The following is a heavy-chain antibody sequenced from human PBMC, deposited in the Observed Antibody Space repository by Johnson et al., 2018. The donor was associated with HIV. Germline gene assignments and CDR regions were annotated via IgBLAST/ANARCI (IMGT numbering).Heavy chain of an antibody. CDR3: ARHKAVADAFDI. D-gene: IGHD6-19*01. CDR2: ISSHGGST. CDR1: GFTFSSYA. Sequence: VLLVESGGGLVQPGGSLRLSCAASGFTFSSYAMHWVRQAPGKGLEYVSAISSHGGSTYYAHSVKGRFTISRDNSNNTLYLQMNSLRAEDTAVYYCARHKAVADAFDIWGQGTVVTVS. J-gene: IGHJ3*02. V-gene: IGHV3-64*01.